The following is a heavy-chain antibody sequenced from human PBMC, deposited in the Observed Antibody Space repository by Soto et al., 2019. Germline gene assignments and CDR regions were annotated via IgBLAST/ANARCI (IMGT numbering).Heavy chain of an antibody. Sequence: VGSLRLSCAASGFNFSSYAMSWVRQAPGKGLEWFSAISGSGGSTYYADSVKGRFTISRDNSKNTLYLQMNSLRAEDTAVYYCAKGYYYDSSGYYNYYYGMDVWGQGTTVTVSS. CDR3: AKGYYYDSSGYYNYYYGMDV. CDR2: ISGSGGST. D-gene: IGHD3-22*01. V-gene: IGHV3-23*01. CDR1: GFNFSSYA. J-gene: IGHJ6*02.